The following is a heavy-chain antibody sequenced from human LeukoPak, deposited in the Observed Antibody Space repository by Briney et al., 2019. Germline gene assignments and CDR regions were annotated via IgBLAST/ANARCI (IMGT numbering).Heavy chain of an antibody. CDR3: ARHPQGLRYFDN. Sequence: SETLSLTCSVSGDSINNYYWSWIRQPPGQGLEWIAYIYYSGRDTNYSPSLKSRVTISVDTSKQQFSLSLRSVTAADTAVYYCARHPQGLRYFDNWGQGTLVIVSS. V-gene: IGHV4-59*08. CDR1: GDSINNYY. J-gene: IGHJ4*02. CDR2: IYYSGRDT.